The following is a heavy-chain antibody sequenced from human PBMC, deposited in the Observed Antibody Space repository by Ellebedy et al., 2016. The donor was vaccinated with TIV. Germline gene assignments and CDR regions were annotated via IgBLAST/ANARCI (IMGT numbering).Heavy chain of an antibody. CDR2: IYSVGTT. V-gene: IGHV3-66*02. CDR3: AKGWATYPFWGERSFDY. J-gene: IGHJ4*02. D-gene: IGHD7-27*01. CDR1: GFTVSNNY. Sequence: GESLKISCAVSGFTVSNNYMSWVRQAPGKGLEWVSLIYSVGTTYYADSVKGRFTISRDGSKNTLYLQMNGLRSEDTTVYYCAKGWATYPFWGERSFDYWGQGTLVTVSS.